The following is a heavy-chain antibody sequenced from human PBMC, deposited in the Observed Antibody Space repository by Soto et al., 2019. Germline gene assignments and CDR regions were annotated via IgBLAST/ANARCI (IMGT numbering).Heavy chain of an antibody. Sequence: QGQLLQSGAEVKKPGASVKVSCKASGYTFNNYGISWVRQAPGQGLERMGWIGPYNGNTDHAQKVQGRVTMTTDTSTITTYMKLRSLRSYDTALYYCAKCYCSVGSCYTCWHFVLWGRGTLVTVAS. J-gene: IGHJ2*01. CDR1: GYTFNNYG. V-gene: IGHV1-18*01. CDR3: AKCYCSVGSCYTCWHFVL. D-gene: IGHD2-15*01. CDR2: IGPYNGNT.